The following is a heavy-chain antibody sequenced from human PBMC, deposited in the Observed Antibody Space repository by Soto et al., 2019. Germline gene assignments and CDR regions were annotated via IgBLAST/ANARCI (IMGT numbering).Heavy chain of an antibody. Sequence: QVQLVQSGAAVKKPGASVKVSCKAYGYTFTSYGISWGRQAPGQGLEWMGWINPYNGNTNYAQKLQGRITMTTDTSTNTAYMELRSLRSDDTAVYYCARAWFEIDYWGQGTLVTVSS. V-gene: IGHV1-18*01. CDR3: ARAWFEIDY. J-gene: IGHJ4*02. CDR2: INPYNGNT. CDR1: GYTFTSYG. D-gene: IGHD3-10*01.